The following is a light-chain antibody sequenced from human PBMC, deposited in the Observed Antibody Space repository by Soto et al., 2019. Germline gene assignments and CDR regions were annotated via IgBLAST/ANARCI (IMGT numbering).Light chain of an antibody. Sequence: EIVFRQSPGTRSLSPEERATLSCSASQSVSSNYLAWYQEKLGQAPRLLIYGASKRATGTPDRFSGSGSGTDFTLTISRLEPEDFAVYYCRQYGTSLGFPVGGGTKVDIK. CDR2: GAS. J-gene: IGKJ4*01. CDR1: QSVSSNY. CDR3: RQYGTSLGFP. V-gene: IGKV3-20*01.